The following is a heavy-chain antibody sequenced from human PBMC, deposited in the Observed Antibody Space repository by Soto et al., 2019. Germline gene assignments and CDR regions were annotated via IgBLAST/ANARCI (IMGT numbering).Heavy chain of an antibody. V-gene: IGHV3-15*07. CDR1: DFSFTHAW. CDR3: TTDAVPGRPRGNQYYAMDV. D-gene: IGHD6-6*01. J-gene: IGHJ6*02. CDR2: IKSQTDDGTT. Sequence: EVHLVESGGGLVKPGGSLRLSCAASDFSFTHAWLTWVRQAPGRGLEWVGRIKSQTDDGTTAYAVPVTGRFSISRDDSKKMLYLQMNGLNSEDTGVYYCTTDAVPGRPRGNQYYAMDVWGQGIAVTVSS.